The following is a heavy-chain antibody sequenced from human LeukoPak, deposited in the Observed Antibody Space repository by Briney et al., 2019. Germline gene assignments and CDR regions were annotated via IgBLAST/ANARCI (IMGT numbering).Heavy chain of an antibody. J-gene: IGHJ4*02. V-gene: IGHV4-39*01. CDR2: IYYSGST. D-gene: IGHD2-8*01. CDR1: GGSISSSSYY. CDR3: ATVMVYAPFVYYFDY. Sequence: SETLSLTCTVSGGSISSSSYYWGWIRQPPGKGLEWIGRIYYSGSTYYNPSLKSRVTISVDTSKNQFSLKLSSVTAADTAVYYCATVMVYAPFVYYFDYWGQGTLVTVSS.